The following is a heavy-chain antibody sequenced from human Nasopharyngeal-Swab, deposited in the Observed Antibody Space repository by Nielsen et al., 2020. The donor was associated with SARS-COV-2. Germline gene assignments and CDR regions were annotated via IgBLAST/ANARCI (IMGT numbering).Heavy chain of an antibody. D-gene: IGHD3-3*01. Sequence: GESLKISCAASGFTFISYAMSWVRQAPGKGLEWVSSISSSSSYIYYADSVKGRFTISRDNAKNSLYLQMNSLRAEDTAVYYCARDGLDYDFWSAYFMDVWGQGTTVTVSS. CDR1: GFTFISYA. CDR2: ISSSSSYI. CDR3: ARDGLDYDFWSAYFMDV. J-gene: IGHJ6*02. V-gene: IGHV3-21*01.